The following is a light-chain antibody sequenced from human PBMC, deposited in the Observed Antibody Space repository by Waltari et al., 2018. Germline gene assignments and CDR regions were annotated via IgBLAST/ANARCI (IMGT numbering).Light chain of an antibody. Sequence: SYELTQPPSVSVSPGQTARITSSGDELPKQDAFWYRQKPGQAPELLIYKDTERPSGIPERVSASSSGTTVTLTITGVQPEDEADYYCQSADSTNTYWVFGGGTKLTVL. CDR1: ELPKQD. V-gene: IGLV3-25*03. CDR2: KDT. J-gene: IGLJ2*01. CDR3: QSADSTNTYWV.